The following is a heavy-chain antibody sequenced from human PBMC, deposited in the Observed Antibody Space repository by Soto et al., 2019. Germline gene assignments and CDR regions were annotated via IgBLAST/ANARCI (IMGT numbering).Heavy chain of an antibody. J-gene: IGHJ4*02. CDR3: ARDGEGATKFLGYFDY. Sequence: GGYLRLSCAASGLIFSGYGMHWVRQAPGKGLQWVAVIRYDGSNIYYADSVKGRFTISRDNSKNTPYLQMNSLRAEDTAVYYCARDGEGATKFLGYFDYWGQGALVIVSS. D-gene: IGHD1-26*01. CDR1: GLIFSGYG. CDR2: IRYDGSNI. V-gene: IGHV3-33*01.